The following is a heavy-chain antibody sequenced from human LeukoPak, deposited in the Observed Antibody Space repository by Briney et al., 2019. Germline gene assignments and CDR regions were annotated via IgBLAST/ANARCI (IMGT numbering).Heavy chain of an antibody. Sequence: GGSLRLSCAASGFTFSSYGMHWVRQAPGKGLEWVAFIRYDGSNKYYADSVKGRFTISRDNSKNTLYLQMNSLRAEDTAVYYCAKDLGSTSCYDYWGQGTLVTVSS. CDR2: IRYDGSNK. J-gene: IGHJ4*02. CDR3: AKDLGSTSCYDY. V-gene: IGHV3-30*02. CDR1: GFTFSSYG. D-gene: IGHD2-2*01.